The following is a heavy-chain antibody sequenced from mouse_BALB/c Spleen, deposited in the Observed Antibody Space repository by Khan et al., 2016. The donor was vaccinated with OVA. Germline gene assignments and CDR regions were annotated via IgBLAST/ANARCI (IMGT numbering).Heavy chain of an antibody. Sequence: QVQLKESGAELVRPGVSVKISCQGPGYTFPDYAMHWVKQSHAKSLEWIGVISNYYGDADYNQKFKGKATMSVDKSSSTAYMELAILTSEDSAIYYCARGSGNTRFAYWGQGTLVTVSA. CDR3: ARGSGNTRFAY. CDR2: ISNYYGDA. V-gene: IGHV1S137*01. D-gene: IGHD1-3*01. J-gene: IGHJ3*01. CDR1: GYTFPDYA.